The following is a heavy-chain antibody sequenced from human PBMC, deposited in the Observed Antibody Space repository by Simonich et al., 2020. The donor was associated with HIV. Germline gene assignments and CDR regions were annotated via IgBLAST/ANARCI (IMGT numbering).Heavy chain of an antibody. Sequence: QVQLVQSGAEVKKPGASVKVSCKTSGYTFTDYYMHWVRQAPGQGLEWMGRISPNNGGTDYPQKFQGRVTMTRDTSISTVYMELSRLRSDDTAIYYCATHGPGSYSSALDIWRQGTMVTVSS. J-gene: IGHJ3*02. CDR3: ATHGPGSYSSALDI. V-gene: IGHV1-2*06. CDR2: ISPNNGGT. CDR1: GYTFTDYY. D-gene: IGHD1-26*01.